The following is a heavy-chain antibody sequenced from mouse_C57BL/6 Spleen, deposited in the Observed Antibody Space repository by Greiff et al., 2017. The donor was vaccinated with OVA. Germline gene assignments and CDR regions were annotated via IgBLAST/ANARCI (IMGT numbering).Heavy chain of an antibody. CDR3: AKDMGYYWYFEV. V-gene: IGHV2-5*01. CDR1: GFSLTSYG. J-gene: IGHJ1*03. CDR2: IWRGGST. D-gene: IGHD1-1*02. Sequence: VQLKESGPGLVQPSQSLSITCTVSGFSLTSYGVHWVRQSPGKGLEWLGVIWRGGSTDYNAAFMSRLSITQDNSKSQVFFKMNSLQADDTAIYYCAKDMGYYWYFEVWGTGTTGTVSS.